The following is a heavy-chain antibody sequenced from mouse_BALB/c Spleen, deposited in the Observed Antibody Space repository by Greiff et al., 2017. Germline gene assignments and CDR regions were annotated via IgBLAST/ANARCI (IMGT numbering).Heavy chain of an antibody. CDR3: VSLTTARNFDV. CDR1: GFTFNTYA. Sequence: EVKLVESGGGLVQPKGSLKLSCAASGFTFNTYAMNWVRQAPGKGLEWVARIRSKSNNYATYYADSVKDRFTISRDDSQSMLYLQMNNLKTEDTAMYYCVSLTTARNFDVWGAGTTVTVSS. CDR2: IRSKSNNYAT. D-gene: IGHD1-2*01. V-gene: IGHV10-1*02. J-gene: IGHJ1*01.